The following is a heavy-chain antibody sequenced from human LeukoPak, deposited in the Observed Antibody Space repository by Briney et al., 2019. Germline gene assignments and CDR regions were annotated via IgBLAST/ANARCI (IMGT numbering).Heavy chain of an antibody. CDR2: ISWNSGSI. CDR3: AKGRFLRLGELSLYHDAFDI. CDR1: GFTFDDYA. D-gene: IGHD3-16*02. V-gene: IGHV3-9*01. Sequence: GRSLRLSCAASGFTFDDYAMHWVRQAPGKGLEWVSGISWNSGSIGYADSVKGRFTISRDNAKNSLYLQMNSLRAEDTALYYCAKGRFLRLGELSLYHDAFDIWGQGTMVTVSS. J-gene: IGHJ3*02.